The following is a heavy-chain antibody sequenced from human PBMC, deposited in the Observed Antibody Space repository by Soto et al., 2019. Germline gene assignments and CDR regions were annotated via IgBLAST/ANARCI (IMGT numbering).Heavy chain of an antibody. CDR2: ISDDGSRA. CDR3: TRGPRPSSVGTGAF. J-gene: IGHJ4*02. CDR1: VFTVSMYW. Sequence: GSLRLSCTASVFTVSMYWMHWVRQVPGKGPEWVSRISDDGSRADYADSVKGRFTISRDNAKNTLYLEMHVLRADDTAVYYCTRGPRPSSVGTGAFWGQGTPVTVSS. D-gene: IGHD3-10*01. V-gene: IGHV3-74*01.